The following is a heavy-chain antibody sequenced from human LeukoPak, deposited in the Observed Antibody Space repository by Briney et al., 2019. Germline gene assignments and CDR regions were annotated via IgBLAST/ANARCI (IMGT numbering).Heavy chain of an antibody. Sequence: PGGSLRLSCAASGFTFSNAWMSWVRQAPGKGLEWVAVISYDGSNKYYADSVKGRFTISRDNSKNTLYLQMNSLRAEDTAVYYCARATDDSSGYYSPSFDYWGQGTLVTVSS. CDR2: ISYDGSNK. D-gene: IGHD3-22*01. CDR1: GFTFSNAW. J-gene: IGHJ4*02. CDR3: ARATDDSSGYYSPSFDY. V-gene: IGHV3-30*14.